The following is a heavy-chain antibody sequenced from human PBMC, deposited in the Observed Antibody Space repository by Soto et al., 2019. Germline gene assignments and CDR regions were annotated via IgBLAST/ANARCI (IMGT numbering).Heavy chain of an antibody. CDR1: GASVSSNSVA. J-gene: IGHJ5*01. V-gene: IGHV6-1*01. CDR3: ARDFGGGYNWNYGVWFDS. Sequence: SQPLSLTCAIPGASVSSNSVALNWIRQSPSRGLKWLGRTYYRSKWYNDYAVSVKSRITINPDTSKNQFSLQLNSVTPEDTAVYYCARDFGGGYNWNYGVWFDSWGQGTLVTVSS. CDR2: TYYRSKWYN. D-gene: IGHD1-7*01.